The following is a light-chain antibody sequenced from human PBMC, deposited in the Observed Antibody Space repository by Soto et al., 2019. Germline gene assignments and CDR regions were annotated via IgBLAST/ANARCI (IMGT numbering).Light chain of an antibody. CDR2: GNT. CDR3: QSHDSSLNSWV. Sequence: QSVLTQPPSMSGAPGQRVTISCTGSSSNIGAGYDVHWYQLLPGTAPKLLIYGNTNRPSGVPDRFSGSKSGTSASLAITGLLAEDEAYYYCQSHDSSLNSWVFGGGTKLTVL. V-gene: IGLV1-40*01. CDR1: SSNIGAGYD. J-gene: IGLJ3*02.